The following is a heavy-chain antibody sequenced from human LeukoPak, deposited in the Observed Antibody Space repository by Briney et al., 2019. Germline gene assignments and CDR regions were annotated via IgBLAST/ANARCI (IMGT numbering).Heavy chain of an antibody. CDR2: ISGSGGST. V-gene: IGHV3-23*01. Sequence: PGGSLRLSCAASGFTFSSYAMSWVRQAPGKGLEWVSAISGSGGSTYYADSGRGRFTISRENSKNTLYLQMNSLRAEDTAVYYCANLGGYSYGFDYWGQGTLVTVSS. CDR1: GFTFSSYA. D-gene: IGHD5-18*01. J-gene: IGHJ4*02. CDR3: ANLGGYSYGFDY.